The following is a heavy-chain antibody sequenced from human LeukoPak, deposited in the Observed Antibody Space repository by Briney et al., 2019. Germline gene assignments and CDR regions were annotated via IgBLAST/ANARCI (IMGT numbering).Heavy chain of an antibody. J-gene: IGHJ4*02. V-gene: IGHV3-23*01. CDR1: GFTFSSYG. D-gene: IGHD6-13*01. Sequence: PGGSLRLSCAASGFTFSSYGMSWVRQAPGKGLEWVSAISGSGGSTYYADSVKGRFTISRDNSKKTLYLQMNSLRAEDTAVYYCAKDAAAGTRPYYSDYWGQGTLVTVSS. CDR3: AKDAAAGTRPYYSDY. CDR2: ISGSGGST.